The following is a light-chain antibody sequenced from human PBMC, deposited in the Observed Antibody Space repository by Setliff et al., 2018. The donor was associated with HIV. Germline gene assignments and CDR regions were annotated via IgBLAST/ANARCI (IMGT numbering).Light chain of an antibody. CDR2: EVS. J-gene: IGLJ1*01. V-gene: IGLV2-14*01. Sequence: QSALAQPASVSGSPGQSITISCTGTSSDVGSYNYVSWYQQHPGKAPKLMIYEVSNRPSGVSNRFSGSKSGNTASLTISGLQAEDEADYYCSSYTSSSLYVFGTGTEATVL. CDR3: SSYTSSSLYV. CDR1: SSDVGSYNY.